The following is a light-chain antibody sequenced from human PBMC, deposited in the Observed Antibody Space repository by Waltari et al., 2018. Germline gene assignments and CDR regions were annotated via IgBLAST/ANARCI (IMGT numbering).Light chain of an antibody. CDR1: QDVGTN. CDR3: QQYNKWPPIT. Sequence: EVVLTQTPATLSVSPGERAILSCRANQDVGTNLAWYQQKPGRPPRLLIYGASSRATTIPARFSGSGSGTEFTLTISSLQSEDFAVYYCQQYNKWPPITFGQGTRLDIK. CDR2: GAS. J-gene: IGKJ5*01. V-gene: IGKV3-15*01.